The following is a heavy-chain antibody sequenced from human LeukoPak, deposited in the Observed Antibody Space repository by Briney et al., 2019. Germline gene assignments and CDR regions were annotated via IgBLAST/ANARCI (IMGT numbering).Heavy chain of an antibody. CDR1: GFTFSSYD. CDR2: IRPSGDNT. J-gene: IGHJ5*02. CDR3: ARVAGWHWFDP. Sequence: GGSLRLSCVASGFTFSSYDMTWVRQAPGRGVEWVSSIRPSGDNTYYGDSVKGRFTISRDNSKNTVYLQMNNMRVDDTAVYYCARVAGWHWFDPWGQGTLVTVSS. V-gene: IGHV3-23*01. D-gene: IGHD6-19*01.